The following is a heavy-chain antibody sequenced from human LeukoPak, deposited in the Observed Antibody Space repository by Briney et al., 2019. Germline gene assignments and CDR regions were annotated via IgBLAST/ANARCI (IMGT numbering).Heavy chain of an antibody. V-gene: IGHV3-21*01. CDR2: ISSSSSYI. CDR1: GFTFSSYG. J-gene: IGHJ4*02. Sequence: PGRSLRLSCAASGFTFSSYGMHWVRQAPGKGLEWVSFISSSSSYIYYADSVKGRFTISRDNAKNSLYLQMNNLRAEDTAVYYCARDKYGSGSYSWSKRLDSWGQGTLVTVSS. D-gene: IGHD3-10*01. CDR3: ARDKYGSGSYSWSKRLDS.